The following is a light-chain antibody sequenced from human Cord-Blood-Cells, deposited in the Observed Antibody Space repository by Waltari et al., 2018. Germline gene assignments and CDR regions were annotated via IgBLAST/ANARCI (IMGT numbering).Light chain of an antibody. CDR2: EVS. CDR1: SSDVGGYNY. Sequence: QSALTQPASVSGSPGQSITISCTGTSSDVGGYNYVPWYQQHPGKAPKLMIYEVSNRPSGVSNRFSGSKSGNTDSLTISGLQAEDEADYYCSSYTSSSTLVVFGGGTKLTVL. V-gene: IGLV2-14*01. J-gene: IGLJ2*01. CDR3: SSYTSSSTLVV.